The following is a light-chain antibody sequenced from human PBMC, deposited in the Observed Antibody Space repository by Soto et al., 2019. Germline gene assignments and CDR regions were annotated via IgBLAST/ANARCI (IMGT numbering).Light chain of an antibody. V-gene: IGLV1-44*01. CDR2: SNN. CDR3: AAWDDSLNGYV. J-gene: IGLJ1*01. CDR1: SSNIGSNT. Sequence: QSVLNQPPSASGTPGQRVTISCFGSSSNIGSNTVNWYQQLPGTAPKLLIYSNNQRPSGVPDRFSGSKSGTSASLAISGLQSEDEADYYCAAWDDSLNGYVFGTGTKSPS.